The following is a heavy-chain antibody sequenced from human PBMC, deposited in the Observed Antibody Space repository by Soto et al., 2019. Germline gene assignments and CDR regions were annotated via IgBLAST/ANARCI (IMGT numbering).Heavy chain of an antibody. J-gene: IGHJ3*02. CDR2: LYTVGST. CDR1: GFSVSDNY. D-gene: IGHD3-10*01. V-gene: IGHV3-53*01. Sequence: EVQLVESGGGVIQPGGSLRLSCAASGFSVSDNYMNWVRQAPGKGPEWVSILYTVGSTYYADSVKGRFTISGDTSKNTLYLQMDGLRPDDTAVYFCARGKYYYLFDIWGQGTMVTVSS. CDR3: ARGKYYYLFDI.